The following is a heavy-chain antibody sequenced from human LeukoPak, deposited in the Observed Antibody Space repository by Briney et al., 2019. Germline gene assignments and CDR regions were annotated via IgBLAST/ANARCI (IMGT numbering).Heavy chain of an antibody. Sequence: GGSLRLSCAASGFTFSSYAMHWVRQAPGKGLEWVAVISYDGSNKYYADSVKGRFTISRDNSKNTLYLQMNSLRAEDTAVYYCAKGSGWYDYWGQGTPVTVSS. CDR2: ISYDGSNK. J-gene: IGHJ4*02. CDR3: AKGSGWYDY. D-gene: IGHD6-13*01. V-gene: IGHV3-30*04. CDR1: GFTFSSYA.